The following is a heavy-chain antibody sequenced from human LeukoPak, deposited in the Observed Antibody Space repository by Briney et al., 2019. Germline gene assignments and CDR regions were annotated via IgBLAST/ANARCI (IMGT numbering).Heavy chain of an antibody. CDR2: ISSSGGST. V-gene: IGHV3-23*01. J-gene: IGHJ5*02. CDR1: GFTFSNYW. Sequence: GGSLRLSCAASGFTFSNYWVHWVRQAPGKGLEWVSAISSSGGSTYYADSVKGRFTISRDNSKDTLYLQMNSLRAEDTAVYYCAKDYGGSYSGNWFDPWGQGTLVTVSS. CDR3: AKDYGGSYSGNWFDP. D-gene: IGHD1-26*01.